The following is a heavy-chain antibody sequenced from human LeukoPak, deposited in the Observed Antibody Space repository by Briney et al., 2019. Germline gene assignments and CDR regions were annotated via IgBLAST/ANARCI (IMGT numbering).Heavy chain of an antibody. CDR3: ARSFPQPIAARPSYAFDI. Sequence: SETLSLTCTVSGGSISSYYWSWIRQPPGKGLEWIGYIYYSGSTNYNPSLKSRVTISVDTSKNQFSLKLSSVTAADTAVYYCARSFPQPIAARPSYAFDIWGQGTMVTVSS. J-gene: IGHJ3*02. CDR1: GGSISSYY. CDR2: IYYSGST. V-gene: IGHV4-59*01. D-gene: IGHD6-6*01.